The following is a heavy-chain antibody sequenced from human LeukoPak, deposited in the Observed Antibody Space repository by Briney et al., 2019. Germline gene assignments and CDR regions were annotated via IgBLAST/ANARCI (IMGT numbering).Heavy chain of an antibody. V-gene: IGHV3-21*01. CDR3: ARLGYSSGWYEGFDY. D-gene: IGHD6-19*01. J-gene: IGHJ4*02. CDR1: GFTFSSYS. Sequence: PGGSLRLSCAASGFTFSSYSMNWVRQAPGKGLEWVSSISSSSSYIYYADSVKGRFTISRGNAKNSLYLQMNSLRAEDTAVYYCARLGYSSGWYEGFDYWGQGTLVTVSS. CDR2: ISSSSSYI.